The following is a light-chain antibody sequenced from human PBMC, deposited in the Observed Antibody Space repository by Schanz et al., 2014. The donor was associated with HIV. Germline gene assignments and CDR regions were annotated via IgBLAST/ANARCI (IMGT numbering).Light chain of an antibody. CDR3: SSYTSSSTYV. Sequence: QSVLTQPASVSGSPGQSITISCTGTSSDVGGYNHVSWYQQHPGKAPKLMIYEVIKRPSGVPDRFSGSKSGSTASLTVSGLQPEDEADYYCSSYTSSSTYVFGTGTKLTVL. CDR1: SSDVGGYNH. V-gene: IGLV2-14*01. J-gene: IGLJ1*01. CDR2: EVI.